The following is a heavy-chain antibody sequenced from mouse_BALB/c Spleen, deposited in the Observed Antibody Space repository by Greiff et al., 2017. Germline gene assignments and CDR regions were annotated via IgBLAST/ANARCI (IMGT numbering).Heavy chain of an antibody. CDR2: ISSGGSYT. J-gene: IGHJ1*01. CDR1: GFTFSSYA. V-gene: IGHV5-9-3*01. CDR3: ARDWYFDV. Sequence: EVHLVESGGGLVKPGGSLKLSCAASGFTFSSYAMSWVRQTPEKRLEWVATISSGGSYTYYPDSVKGRFTISRDNAKNTLYLQMSSLRSEDTAMYYCARDWYFDVWGAGTTVTVSS.